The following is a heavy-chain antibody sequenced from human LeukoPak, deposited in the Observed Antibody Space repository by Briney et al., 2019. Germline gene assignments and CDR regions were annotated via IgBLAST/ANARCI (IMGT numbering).Heavy chain of an antibody. J-gene: IGHJ3*02. CDR3: ASLYYYDSSGYYDDAFDI. D-gene: IGHD3-22*01. CDR2: IKQDGNEK. CDR1: GFTFSSYW. Sequence: GGSLRLSCAASGFTFSSYWMSWVRQAPGKGLEWVANIKQDGNEKYYVDSVKGRFTISRDNAKNSLYLQMNSLRAEDTAVYYCASLYYYDSSGYYDDAFDIWGQGTMVTVSS. V-gene: IGHV3-7*05.